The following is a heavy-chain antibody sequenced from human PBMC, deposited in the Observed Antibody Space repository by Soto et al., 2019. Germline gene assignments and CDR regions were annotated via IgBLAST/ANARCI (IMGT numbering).Heavy chain of an antibody. CDR3: ARYSGTYYVY. Sequence: QVQLQESGPGLVKPSETLSLTCTVSGGSISSYYWSWIRQPPGRALEWIGFISYSGSTSYSPSLKXXVXRXXDTSTTQFSLRLSSVTAADTAVYYCARYSGTYYVYWGQGTLVTVSS. D-gene: IGHD1-26*01. J-gene: IGHJ4*02. CDR1: GGSISSYY. CDR2: ISYSGST. V-gene: IGHV4-59*01.